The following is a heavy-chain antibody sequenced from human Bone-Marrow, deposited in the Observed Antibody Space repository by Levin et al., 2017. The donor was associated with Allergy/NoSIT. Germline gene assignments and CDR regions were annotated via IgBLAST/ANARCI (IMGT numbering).Heavy chain of an antibody. V-gene: IGHV1-2*02. CDR3: ARDSSSGVEEGVVDY. CDR2: INPNSGGT. Sequence: ASVKVSCKASGYTFTGYYMHWVRQAPGQGLEWMGWINPNSGGTNYAQKFQGRVTMTRDTSISTAYMELSRLRSDDTAVYYCARDSSSGVEEGVVDYWGQGTLVTVSS. D-gene: IGHD6-13*01. CDR1: GYTFTGYY. J-gene: IGHJ4*02.